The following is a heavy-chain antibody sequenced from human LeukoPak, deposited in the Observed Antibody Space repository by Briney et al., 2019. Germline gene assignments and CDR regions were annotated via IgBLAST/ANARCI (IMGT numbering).Heavy chain of an antibody. Sequence: GGSLRLSCAASGLTFSTHAMSWVRQAPGKGLEWVSGISGAYRSTYYADSVKGRFTISRDNSKNTLYLQMNSLRAEDTAVYYCAHQWGDYYDSSGERFLGDYWGQGTLVTVSS. CDR2: ISGAYRST. D-gene: IGHD3-22*01. V-gene: IGHV3-23*01. J-gene: IGHJ4*02. CDR3: AHQWGDYYDSSGERFLGDY. CDR1: GLTFSTHA.